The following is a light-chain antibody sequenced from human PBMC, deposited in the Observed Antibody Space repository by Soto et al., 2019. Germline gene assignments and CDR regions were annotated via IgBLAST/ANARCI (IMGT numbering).Light chain of an antibody. CDR1: QTITRW. J-gene: IGKJ1*01. CDR2: DAS. V-gene: IGKV1-5*01. Sequence: DIQMTQSPSTLSASVGDRVTITCRASQTITRWMVWYQQKPGKAPKLLIYDASTLESGVPSRFSGSRSGTEFTLTISSLQPDDFATYYCQQYHSYSWTFGQGTKVDIK. CDR3: QQYHSYSWT.